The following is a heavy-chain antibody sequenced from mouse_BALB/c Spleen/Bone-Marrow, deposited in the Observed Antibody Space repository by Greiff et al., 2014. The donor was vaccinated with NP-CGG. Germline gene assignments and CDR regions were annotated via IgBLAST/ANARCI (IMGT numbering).Heavy chain of an antibody. CDR2: IDPANANT. CDR1: GFNIKNTY. J-gene: IGHJ3*01. CDR3: ATYYYGSSLFAY. D-gene: IGHD1-1*01. Sequence: EVKLVESGAELVKPGASVKLSCTASGFNIKNTYIHWVKQRPEQGLEWIGRIDPANANTKYDPKFQGKATITADTSSNTAYLQLSSLTSEDTAVYYCATYYYGSSLFAYWGQGTLVTVSA. V-gene: IGHV14-3*02.